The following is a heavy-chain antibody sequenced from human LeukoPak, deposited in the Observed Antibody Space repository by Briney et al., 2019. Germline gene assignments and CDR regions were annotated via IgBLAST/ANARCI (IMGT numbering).Heavy chain of an antibody. CDR1: GYTFTRHG. V-gene: IGHV1-18*01. CDR2: ISGYNGDT. Sequence: GASVKVSCKASGYTFTRHGISWVRQAPGQGLEWVGWISGYNGDTNYAQKLQGRVTMTKDTSTSSVYMELSSLRSEDTAVYYCARVGGISGSYWGDFDYWGQGTLVTVSS. J-gene: IGHJ4*02. CDR3: ARVGGISGSYWGDFDY. D-gene: IGHD1-26*01.